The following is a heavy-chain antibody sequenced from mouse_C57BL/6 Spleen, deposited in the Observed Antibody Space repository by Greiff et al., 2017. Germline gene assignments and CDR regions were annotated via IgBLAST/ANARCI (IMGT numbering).Heavy chain of an antibody. Sequence: EVMLVESGGGLVKPGGSLKLSCAASGFTFSDYGMHWVRQAPEKGLEWVAYISSGSSTIYYADTVKGRFTISRDNAKNTLFLQMTSLRSEDTAMYYCARRWDYAWFAYWGQGTLVTVSA. CDR1: GFTFSDYG. J-gene: IGHJ3*01. D-gene: IGHD2-4*01. V-gene: IGHV5-17*01. CDR3: ARRWDYAWFAY. CDR2: ISSGSSTI.